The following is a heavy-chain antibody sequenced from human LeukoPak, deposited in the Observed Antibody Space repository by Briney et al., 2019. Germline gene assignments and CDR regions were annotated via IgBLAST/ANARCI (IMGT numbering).Heavy chain of an antibody. J-gene: IGHJ4*02. Sequence: GSLRLSCAASGFIFSSYWMHWVRQAPGKGLVWVSRINSDGSSTSYADSVKGRFTISRDNAKNTLYLQMNSLRAEDTAVHYCARRVVVPAAPYYFDYWGQGTLVTVSS. D-gene: IGHD2-2*01. CDR1: GFIFSSYW. V-gene: IGHV3-74*01. CDR3: ARRVVVPAAPYYFDY. CDR2: INSDGSST.